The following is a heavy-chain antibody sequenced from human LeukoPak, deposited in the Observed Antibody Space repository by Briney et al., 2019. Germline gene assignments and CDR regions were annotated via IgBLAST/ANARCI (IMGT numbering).Heavy chain of an antibody. D-gene: IGHD3-10*01. CDR1: GGSISSYY. Sequence: SETLSLTCTVSGGSISSYYWSWIRQPPGKGLEWIGYIYYSGSTNYNPSLKSRVTISVDTSKNQFSLKLSSVTAADTAVYYCARLLWFGELKLDYYGMDVWGQGTTVTVSS. J-gene: IGHJ6*02. CDR3: ARLLWFGELKLDYYGMDV. V-gene: IGHV4-59*01. CDR2: IYYSGST.